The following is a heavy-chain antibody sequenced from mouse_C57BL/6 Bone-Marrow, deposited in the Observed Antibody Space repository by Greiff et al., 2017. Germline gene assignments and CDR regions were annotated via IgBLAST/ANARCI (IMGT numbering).Heavy chain of an antibody. J-gene: IGHJ1*03. CDR3: TTVNWYFGV. V-gene: IGHV14-4*01. Sequence: EVQRVESGAELVRPGASVKLSCTASGFNIKDDYMHWVKQRPEQGLEWIGWIDPENGDTEYASKFQGKATITADTSSNTAYLQLSSLTSEDTAVYYCTTVNWYFGVWGTGTTVTVAS. CDR1: GFNIKDDY. CDR2: IDPENGDT.